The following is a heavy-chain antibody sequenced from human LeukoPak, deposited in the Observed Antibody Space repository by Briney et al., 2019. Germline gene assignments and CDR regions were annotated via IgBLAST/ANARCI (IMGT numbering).Heavy chain of an antibody. D-gene: IGHD3-3*01. Sequence: ASVKVSCKASGYTFTGYYMHWVRQAPGQGLEWMGRINPNSGGTNYAQKFQGRVTITRNTSISTAYMELSSLRSEDTAVYYCARGRRRITIFGVVICYYFDYWGQGTLVTVSS. CDR1: GYTFTGYY. V-gene: IGHV1-2*06. CDR2: INPNSGGT. CDR3: ARGRRRITIFGVVICYYFDY. J-gene: IGHJ4*02.